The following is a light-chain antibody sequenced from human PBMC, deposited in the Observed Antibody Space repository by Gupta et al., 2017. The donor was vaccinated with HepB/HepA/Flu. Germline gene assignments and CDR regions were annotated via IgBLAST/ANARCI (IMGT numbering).Light chain of an antibody. Sequence: EIVLTQSPATLSLSPGERATLSCMASQSVSRYLAWYQQKPGQPPSLLVFDASNRATGVPARFSGSGSGTDFTLTISILEPEDFAVYYCQQRINWPITFGGGTRVEIK. CDR3: QQRINWPIT. J-gene: IGKJ4*01. CDR1: QSVSRY. CDR2: DAS. V-gene: IGKV3-11*01.